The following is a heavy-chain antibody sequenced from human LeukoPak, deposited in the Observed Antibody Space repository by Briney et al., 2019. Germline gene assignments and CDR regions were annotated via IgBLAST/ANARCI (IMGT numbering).Heavy chain of an antibody. CDR3: ANLFDTRNDY. J-gene: IGHJ4*02. V-gene: IGHV3-23*01. Sequence: PGGSLRLSCAASGFTFSSDAMSWVRQAPGKGLEWVSAISGSVGSTYYAASVKGRFTISRDNPKNTLYLKMTSLRAEDTAVYYCANLFDTRNDYWGQGTLVTVSS. CDR1: GFTFSSDA. CDR2: ISGSVGST. D-gene: IGHD1-14*01.